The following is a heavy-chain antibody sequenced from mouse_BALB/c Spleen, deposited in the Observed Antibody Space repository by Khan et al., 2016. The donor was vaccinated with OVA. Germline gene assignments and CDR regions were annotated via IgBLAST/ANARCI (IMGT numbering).Heavy chain of an antibody. CDR3: TRIYHSYFDY. V-gene: IGHV1-20*02. J-gene: IGHJ2*01. CDR2: INPHIGET. Sequence: VQLQQSGPELVRPGASVKISCKASGYSFTGYFMNWVMQSHGKSLEWIGRINPHIGETFYNQRFKDKATLTVDESSNTAHMELRSLASEDSAVYYCTRIYHSYFDYWGQGTTLTVSS. D-gene: IGHD2-12*01. CDR1: GYSFTGYF.